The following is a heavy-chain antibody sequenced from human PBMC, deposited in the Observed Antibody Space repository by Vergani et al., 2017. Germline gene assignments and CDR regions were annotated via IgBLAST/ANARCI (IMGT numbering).Heavy chain of an antibody. CDR2: ISAYNGNT. D-gene: IGHD3-10*01. Sequence: QVQLVQSGAEVKKPGASVKVSCKASGYTFTSYGISWVRQAPGQGLEWMGWISAYNGNTNYAQKLQGRVTMTTDTSTSTAYMGLRSLRSDDTAVYYCARVRPGSGSYYYYYMDVWGKGTTVTVSS. J-gene: IGHJ6*03. V-gene: IGHV1-18*01. CDR1: GYTFTSYG. CDR3: ARVRPGSGSYYYYYMDV.